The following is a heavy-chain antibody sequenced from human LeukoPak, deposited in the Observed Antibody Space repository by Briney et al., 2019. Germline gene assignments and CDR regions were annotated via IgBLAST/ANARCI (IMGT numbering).Heavy chain of an antibody. CDR2: VGTSGST. CDR1: GFTFSGYA. J-gene: IGHJ4*02. D-gene: IGHD4-17*01. V-gene: IGHV3-23*01. Sequence: GGSLRLSCTASGFTFSGYAMNWVRQAPGKGLEWVSAVGTSGSTYYADSVKGRFTISGDNSKNTVYLQMNSLRAEDTALYYCAKGGVYGDYYFDYWGQGTLVTVSS. CDR3: AKGGVYGDYYFDY.